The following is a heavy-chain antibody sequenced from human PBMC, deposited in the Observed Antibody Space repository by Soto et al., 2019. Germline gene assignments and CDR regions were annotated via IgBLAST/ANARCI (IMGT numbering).Heavy chain of an antibody. J-gene: IGHJ3*02. Sequence: EVRLLESGGGLVQPGGSLRRSCVASGFTFSNYAMSWVRQAPGKGLEWVSVVTGRSSSTYYADSVEGRFIISRDNSRNTLFLHMNSLGAEDTAVYYCTKHLPSKKNQRRWSDAFHIWGQGTILTFSS. CDR3: TKHLPSKKNQRRWSDAFHI. V-gene: IGHV3-23*01. D-gene: IGHD2-2*01. CDR1: GFTFSNYA. CDR2: VTGRSSST.